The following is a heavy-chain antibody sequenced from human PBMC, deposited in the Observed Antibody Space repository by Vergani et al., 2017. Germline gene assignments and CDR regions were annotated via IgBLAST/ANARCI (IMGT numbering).Heavy chain of an antibody. CDR2: ISSSSSYI. Sequence: EVQLVESGGGLVKPGGSLRLSCAASGFTFSSYSMNWVRQAPGKGLEWVSSISSSSSYIYYADSVKRRFTISRDNAKNSLYLQMNSLRAEDTAVYYCARDRLQIMRDVWGQGTTVTVSS. CDR3: ARDRLQIMRDV. CDR1: GFTFSSYS. V-gene: IGHV3-21*01. J-gene: IGHJ6*02. D-gene: IGHD4-11*01.